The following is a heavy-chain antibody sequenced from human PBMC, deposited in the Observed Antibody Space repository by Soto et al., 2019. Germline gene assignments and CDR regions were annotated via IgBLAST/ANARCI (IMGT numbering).Heavy chain of an antibody. Sequence: EVQLVESGGGLVQPGGSLRLSCAASGFTFSSYWMHWVRQAPGKGLVWVSRVNSDVSSTNYADSVKGRFTISRDNAKDTLYLQMNSLRAEHTAVYYCAREGNYGNHHDGFDIWGQGTMVTVSS. V-gene: IGHV3-74*01. J-gene: IGHJ3*02. CDR3: AREGNYGNHHDGFDI. D-gene: IGHD1-7*01. CDR1: GFTFSSYW. CDR2: VNSDVSST.